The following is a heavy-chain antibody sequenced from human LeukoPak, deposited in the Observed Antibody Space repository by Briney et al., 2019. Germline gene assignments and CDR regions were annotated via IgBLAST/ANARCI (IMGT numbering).Heavy chain of an antibody. V-gene: IGHV1-69*13. J-gene: IGHJ6*02. D-gene: IGHD6-19*01. CDR3: ARGWLSYYYYGMDV. CDR2: IIPIFGTA. Sequence: VASVKVSCKASGGTFISYAISWVRQAPGQGLEWMGGIIPIFGTANYAQKFQGRVTITADESTSTAYMELSSLRSEDTAVYYCARGWLSYYYYGMDVWGQGTTVTVSS. CDR1: GGTFISYA.